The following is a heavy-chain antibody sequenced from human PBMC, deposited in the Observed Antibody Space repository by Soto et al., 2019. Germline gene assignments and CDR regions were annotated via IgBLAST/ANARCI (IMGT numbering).Heavy chain of an antibody. CDR3: ARARFNCSGGSCYRFDP. J-gene: IGHJ5*02. Sequence: SETLSLTCTVSGGSISRGCYYWSWIRQHPGKGLEWIGYIYYSGSTYYNPSLKSRVTISVDTSKNQFSLKLSSVTAADTAVYYCARARFNCSGGSCYRFDPWGQGTLVTVSS. V-gene: IGHV4-31*03. CDR1: GGSISRGCYY. D-gene: IGHD2-15*01. CDR2: IYYSGST.